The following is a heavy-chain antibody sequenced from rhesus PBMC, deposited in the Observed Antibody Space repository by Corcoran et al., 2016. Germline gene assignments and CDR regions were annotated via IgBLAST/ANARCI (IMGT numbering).Heavy chain of an antibody. CDR3: ASGFNGGYH. V-gene: IGHV4S11*01. D-gene: IGHD4-11*01. CDR1: GGSISSGYYY. J-gene: IGHJ4*01. Sequence: QVQLQESGPGLVKPSETLSLTCAVSGGSISSGYYYWSWIRQPPGKGLEWIGYFAGTDRSTNYNDSYKSRVIVSVDTSKNHISLSLSSVTAADTAVYYCASGFNGGYHWGQGVLVTVSS. CDR2: FAGTDRST.